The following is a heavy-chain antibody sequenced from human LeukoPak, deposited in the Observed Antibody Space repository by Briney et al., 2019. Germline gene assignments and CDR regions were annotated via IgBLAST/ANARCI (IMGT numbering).Heavy chain of an antibody. D-gene: IGHD6-13*01. Sequence: PGGSLRLSCAASGFTFSDYYMSWIRQAPGKGLEWVSYLSSSSSYTNYADSVKGRFTISRDNAKNSLYLQMNSLRAEDTAVYYCARPRRYSSSWYVFDPWGQGTLVTVSS. J-gene: IGHJ5*02. V-gene: IGHV3-11*03. CDR3: ARPRRYSSSWYVFDP. CDR2: LSSSSSYT. CDR1: GFTFSDYY.